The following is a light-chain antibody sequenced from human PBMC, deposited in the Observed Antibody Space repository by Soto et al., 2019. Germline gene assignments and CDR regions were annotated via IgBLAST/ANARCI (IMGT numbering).Light chain of an antibody. CDR2: LNSDGSH. V-gene: IGLV4-69*01. CDR1: SGHSSYA. Sequence: QAVVTQSPSASASLGASVKLTCTLSSGHSSYAIAWHQQQPEKGPRYLMKLNSDGSHSKGDGIPDRFSGSSSGAERYLTISSLQSEDEADYYCQTWGTPYVVFGGGTKLTVL. J-gene: IGLJ2*01. CDR3: QTWGTPYVV.